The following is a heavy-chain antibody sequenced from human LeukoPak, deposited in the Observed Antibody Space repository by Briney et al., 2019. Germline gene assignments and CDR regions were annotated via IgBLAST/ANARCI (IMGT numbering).Heavy chain of an antibody. V-gene: IGHV1-18*01. Sequence: ASVKVSCTTSGYTFTSSGITWVRQAPGEGLEWLGWISTYNGDTNYAQNLQGRVTMTTDTSTSTAYMELRGLRTDDTTVYYCATHPGIVGGGDYWGQGTLVTVSS. D-gene: IGHD1-26*01. CDR2: ISTYNGDT. J-gene: IGHJ4*02. CDR3: ATHPGIVGGGDY. CDR1: GYTFTSSG.